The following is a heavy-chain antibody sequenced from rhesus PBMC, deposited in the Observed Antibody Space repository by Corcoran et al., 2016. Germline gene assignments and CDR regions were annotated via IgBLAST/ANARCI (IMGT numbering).Heavy chain of an antibody. J-gene: IGHJ4*01. V-gene: IGHV4-127*01. CDR3: ARDLDDCGGICDYVGIDY. D-gene: IGHD2-27*01. Sequence: QVQLQESGPGLVKPSETLSLTCAVSGSSISSGYGWSWICQPPGKGLAGIGYIGGRTGTTHYNPSDKRRVTISTRTAKNQFSLKPGAVTAADTAVYYCARDLDDCGGICDYVGIDYWGQGVLVTVSS. CDR1: GSSISSGYG. CDR2: IGGRTGTT.